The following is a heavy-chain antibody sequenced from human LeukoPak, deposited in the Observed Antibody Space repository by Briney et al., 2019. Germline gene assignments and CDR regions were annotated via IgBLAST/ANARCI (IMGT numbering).Heavy chain of an antibody. J-gene: IGHJ4*02. Sequence: SQTLSLTCAISGDSVSSTNGAWNWLRQSPSRGLEWLGRTYYRSKWFYDYAVSVKSRISINPDTSKNQVSLQLSSVTPEDTAVYYCTKGGGSLDYWGLGTLVTVSS. D-gene: IGHD5-12*01. CDR1: GDSVSSTNGA. CDR3: TKGGGSLDY. CDR2: TYYRSKWFY. V-gene: IGHV6-1*01.